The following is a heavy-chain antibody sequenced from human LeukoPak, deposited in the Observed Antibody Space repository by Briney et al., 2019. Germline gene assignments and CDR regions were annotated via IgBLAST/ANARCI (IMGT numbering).Heavy chain of an antibody. CDR2: IYYSGST. V-gene: IGHV4-59*01. CDR3: ARAKYYYDSSGYYSFDY. D-gene: IGHD3-22*01. Sequence: PSETLSLTCTVSGGSISSYYWSWIRQAPGKGLEWIGYIYYSGSTNYNPSLKSRVTISVDTSKNQFSLKLSSVTAADTAVYYCARAKYYYDSSGYYSFDYWGQGTLVTVSS. CDR1: GGSISSYY. J-gene: IGHJ4*02.